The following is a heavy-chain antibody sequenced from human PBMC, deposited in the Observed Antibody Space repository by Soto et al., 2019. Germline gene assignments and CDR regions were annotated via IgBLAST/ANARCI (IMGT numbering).Heavy chain of an antibody. V-gene: IGHV4-30-4*01. CDR1: GGSISSGDYY. CDR2: IYYSGST. J-gene: IGHJ5*02. Sequence: SETLSLTCTVSGGSISSGDYYWSWIRQPPGKGLEWIGYIYYSGSTYYNPSLKSRVTISVDTSKNQFSLKLSSVTAADTAVYYCARAMVRGVTPGPWFDPWGQGTLVTVSS. CDR3: ARAMVRGVTPGPWFDP. D-gene: IGHD3-10*01.